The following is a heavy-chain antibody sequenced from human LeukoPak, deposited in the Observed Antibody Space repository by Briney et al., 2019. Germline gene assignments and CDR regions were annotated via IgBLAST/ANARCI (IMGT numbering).Heavy chain of an antibody. V-gene: IGHV3-15*01. CDR3: TTGGGEWELLAYYYYYYMDV. Sequence: GGSLRLSCAASGFTFSNAWMSWVRQAPGKGLEWVGRIKSKTDGGTTDYAAPVKGRFTISRDDSKNTLYLQMNSLKTEDTAVYYCTTGGGEWELLAYYYYYYMDVWGKGTTVTVSS. D-gene: IGHD1-26*01. CDR2: IKSKTDGGTT. J-gene: IGHJ6*03. CDR1: GFTFSNAW.